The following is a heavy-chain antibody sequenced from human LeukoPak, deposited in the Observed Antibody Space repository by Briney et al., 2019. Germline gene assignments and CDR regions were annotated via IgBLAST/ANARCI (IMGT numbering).Heavy chain of an antibody. Sequence: PGESLKISCQGSGFTFISYWIGWVRQLPGKGLEWMGIIYPSDSDTRYSPSFQGQVTISVDKSITTASLQSSSLKASDTAMYSCARIEGNYYYYMDVWDKGTTVTVYS. J-gene: IGHJ6*03. V-gene: IGHV5-51*01. CDR1: GFTFISYW. CDR2: IYPSDSDT. CDR3: ARIEGNYYYYMDV.